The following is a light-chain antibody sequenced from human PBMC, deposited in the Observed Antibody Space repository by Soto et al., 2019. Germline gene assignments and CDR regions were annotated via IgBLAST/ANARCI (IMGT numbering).Light chain of an antibody. CDR2: GAS. CDR3: QHYDTSRT. J-gene: IGKJ1*01. CDR1: QSVSSTY. Sequence: EIVLTQSPGTLSLSPGERGTLSCSASQSVSSTYLTWYQQKPGLAPRLLIYGASSRATGIPDRFSGSGSGTDFTLTISSLEPEDFAVYYCQHYDTSRTFGPGTKVDI. V-gene: IGKV3-20*01.